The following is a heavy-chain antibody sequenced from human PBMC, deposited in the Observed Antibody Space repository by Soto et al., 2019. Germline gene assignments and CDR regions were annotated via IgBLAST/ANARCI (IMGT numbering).Heavy chain of an antibody. V-gene: IGHV4-59*01. CDR3: ARDGSIAVRGRDWFDP. Sequence: PSETLSLTCTVSGGSISSYYWSWIRQPPGKGLEWIGYIYYSGSTNYNPSLKSRVTISVDTSKNQFSLKLSSVTAADTAVYYCARDGSIAVRGRDWFDPWGQGTLVTVSS. D-gene: IGHD6-6*01. J-gene: IGHJ5*02. CDR2: IYYSGST. CDR1: GGSISSYY.